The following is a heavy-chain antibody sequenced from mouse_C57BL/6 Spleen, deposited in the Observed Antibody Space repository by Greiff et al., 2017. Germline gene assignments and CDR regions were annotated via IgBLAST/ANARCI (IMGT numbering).Heavy chain of an antibody. CDR2: ISGGGGNT. CDR3: ARHEVDPFAY. CDR1: GFTFSSYT. V-gene: IGHV5-9*01. D-gene: IGHD1-1*02. Sequence: EVKLEESGGGLVKPGGSLKLSCAASGFTFSSYTMSWVRQTPEKRLEWVATISGGGGNTYYPDSVKGRFTISRDNAKNTLYLQTSILRSEDTAFYYCARHEVDPFAYWGQGTLVTVSA. J-gene: IGHJ3*01.